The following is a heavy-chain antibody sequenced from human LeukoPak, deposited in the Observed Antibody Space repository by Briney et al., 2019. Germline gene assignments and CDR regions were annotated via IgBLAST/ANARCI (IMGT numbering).Heavy chain of an antibody. CDR3: ARAVAVAGTSDYYYGMDV. D-gene: IGHD6-19*01. CDR1: GFTFSSYS. Sequence: GGSLRLSCAASGFTFSSYSVNWVRQAPGKGLEWVSSISSSSYIYYADSVKGRFTISRDNSKNTLYLQMNSLRAEDTAVYYCARAVAVAGTSDYYYGMDVWGKGTTVTVSS. V-gene: IGHV3-21*01. J-gene: IGHJ6*04. CDR2: ISSSSYI.